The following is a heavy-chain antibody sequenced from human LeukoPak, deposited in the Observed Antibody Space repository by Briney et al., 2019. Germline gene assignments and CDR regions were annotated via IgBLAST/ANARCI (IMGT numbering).Heavy chain of an antibody. CDR2: MNPNSGNT. D-gene: IGHD5-18*01. CDR1: GYTFTSYD. CDR3: ARGSIIVGPVDAAMPFDY. V-gene: IGHV1-8*03. Sequence: ASVKVSCKASGYTFTSYDINWVRQATGQGLEWMGWMNPNSGNTGYAQKFQGRVTITRNTSISTAYMELSSLRSEDTAVYYCARGSIIVGPVDAAMPFDYWGQGTLVTVSS. J-gene: IGHJ4*02.